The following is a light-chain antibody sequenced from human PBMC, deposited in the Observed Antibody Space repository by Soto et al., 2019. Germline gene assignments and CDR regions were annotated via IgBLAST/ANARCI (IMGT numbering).Light chain of an antibody. Sequence: QSVLTQPASVSGSPGQSITISCTGTSSDVGSCNLVSWYQQHPGKAPKLMIYEGSKRPSGVSNRFSGSKSGNTASLTVSGLQAEDEADYYCSSFAGSNNFPYVFGTRTKVTVL. CDR3: SSFAGSNNFPYV. J-gene: IGLJ1*01. V-gene: IGLV2-14*02. CDR1: SSDVGSCNL. CDR2: EGS.